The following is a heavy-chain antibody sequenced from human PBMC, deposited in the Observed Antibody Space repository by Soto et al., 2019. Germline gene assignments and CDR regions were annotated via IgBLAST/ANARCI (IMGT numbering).Heavy chain of an antibody. V-gene: IGHV1-69*13. CDR3: AIGPEGHGIYSSNGY. Sequence: SAKVSSKASAGTFSSYAISRVRHAPGQGLEWMGGIIPIFGTANYAQKFQGRVTITADESTSTAYMELSSLRSEDTAVYYCAIGPEGHGIYSSNGYWGQGTLVTVSS. CDR1: AGTFSSYA. J-gene: IGHJ4*02. CDR2: IIPIFGTA. D-gene: IGHD6-13*01.